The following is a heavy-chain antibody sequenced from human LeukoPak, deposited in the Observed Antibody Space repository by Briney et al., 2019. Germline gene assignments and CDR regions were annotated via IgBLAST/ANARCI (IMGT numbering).Heavy chain of an antibody. V-gene: IGHV4-31*03. CDR2: IYYSGST. CDR1: GGSISSGGYY. CDR3: ARDRGDYYGSGSYYPRRWFDP. J-gene: IGHJ5*02. Sequence: SETLSLTCTVSGGSISSGGYYWSWIRQHPGKGLEWIGYIYYSGSTYYNPSLKSRVTISVDTSKNQFSPKLSSVTAADTAVYYCARDRGDYYGSGSYYPRRWFDPWGQGTLVTVSS. D-gene: IGHD3-10*01.